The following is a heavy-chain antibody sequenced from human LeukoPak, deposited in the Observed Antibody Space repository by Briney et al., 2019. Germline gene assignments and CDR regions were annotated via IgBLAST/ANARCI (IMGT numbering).Heavy chain of an antibody. J-gene: IGHJ4*02. Sequence: SETLSLTCTVSGGSISSYYWSWIRQPAGKGLEWIGRIYTSGSTNYNPSLKSRVTMSVDTSKNQFSLKLSSVTAADTAVYYCARGYNWNYRGRGYYFDYWGQGTLVTVSS. V-gene: IGHV4-4*07. CDR1: GGSISSYY. CDR2: IYTSGST. D-gene: IGHD1-7*01. CDR3: ARGYNWNYRGRGYYFDY.